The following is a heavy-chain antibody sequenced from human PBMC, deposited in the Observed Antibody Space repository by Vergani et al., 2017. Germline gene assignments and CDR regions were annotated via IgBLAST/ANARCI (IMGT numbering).Heavy chain of an antibody. Sequence: EVQLVESGGGLVQPGRSLRLSCTASGFTFGDYAMSWVRQAPGKGLEWVGFIRSKAYGGPTEYAASVKGRFTISRDDSKSIAYLQMNSLKTEDTAVYYCTREPLRYFDWLIPYFDYWGQGTLVTVSS. CDR1: GFTFGDYA. V-gene: IGHV3-49*04. CDR3: TREPLRYFDWLIPYFDY. J-gene: IGHJ4*02. CDR2: IRSKAYGGPT. D-gene: IGHD3-9*01.